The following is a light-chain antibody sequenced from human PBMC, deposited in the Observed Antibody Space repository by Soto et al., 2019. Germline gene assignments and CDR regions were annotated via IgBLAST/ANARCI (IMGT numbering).Light chain of an antibody. V-gene: IGKV1-9*01. CDR2: AAS. CDR1: EDISSY. Sequence: IQLTQSPSSLSASVGDRVTFTCRASEDISSYLVWYQQKPGAAPKLLIYAASSLQSGVPSRFSGSGSGTDFTLTISSLQPEDFATYYCQHADSFPLITFGQGTRLEI. J-gene: IGKJ5*01. CDR3: QHADSFPLIT.